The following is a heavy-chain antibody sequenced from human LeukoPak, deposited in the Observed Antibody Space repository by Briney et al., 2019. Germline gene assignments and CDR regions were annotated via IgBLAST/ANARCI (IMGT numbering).Heavy chain of an antibody. D-gene: IGHD3-3*01. CDR3: QSRFLEWLLDY. CDR2: IYDTGST. J-gene: IGHJ4*02. CDR1: GDSIGSNNYY. V-gene: IGHV4-39*01. Sequence: PSETLSLTCTVSGDSIGSNNYYWGWIRQPPGTGLEWIGSIYDTGSTFYNPSLKSRVIISVDTSKNQFSLKLSSVTAADTAVYYCQSRFLEWLLDYWGQGTLVTVSS.